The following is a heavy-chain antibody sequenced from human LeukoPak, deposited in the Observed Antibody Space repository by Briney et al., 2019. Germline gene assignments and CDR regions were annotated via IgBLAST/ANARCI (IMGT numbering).Heavy chain of an antibody. CDR1: GFTFSSYS. CDR3: ARDLSLYDSSGYYFDY. D-gene: IGHD3-22*01. Sequence: GGSLRLSCAASGFTFSSYSMNWVRQAPGKGLEWVSSISSSSSYIYYADSVKGRFTISRDNAKNSLYLQMNSLRAEDTAVYYFARDLSLYDSSGYYFDYWGQGTLVTVSS. V-gene: IGHV3-21*01. J-gene: IGHJ4*02. CDR2: ISSSSSYI.